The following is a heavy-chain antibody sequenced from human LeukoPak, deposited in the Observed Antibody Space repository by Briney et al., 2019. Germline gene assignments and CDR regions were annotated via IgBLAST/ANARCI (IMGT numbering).Heavy chain of an antibody. J-gene: IGHJ3*02. V-gene: IGHV3-23*01. CDR2: TSGSDGST. Sequence: GGSLRLSCAASGFTFSIYVMNWVRQAPGKGLEWVSGTSGSDGSTYYADSVKGRFTISRDNSKNTLYLQMNSLRAEDTAVYYCARDGLHYYDSSPRDAFDIWGQGTMVTVSS. CDR1: GFTFSIYV. D-gene: IGHD3-22*01. CDR3: ARDGLHYYDSSPRDAFDI.